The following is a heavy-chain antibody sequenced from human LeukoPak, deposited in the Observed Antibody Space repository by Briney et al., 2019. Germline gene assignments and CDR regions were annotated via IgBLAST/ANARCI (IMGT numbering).Heavy chain of an antibody. V-gene: IGHV3-48*03. CDR3: ARAGQQLLYD. Sequence: GRSLRLSCAASGFTFSFSTYGMNWVRQAPGKGLEWVSYISSSGSTIYYADSVKGRFTISRDNAKNSLYLQMNSLRAEDTAVYYCARAGQQLLYDWGQGTLVTVSS. J-gene: IGHJ4*02. D-gene: IGHD6-13*01. CDR1: GFTFSFSTYG. CDR2: ISSSGSTI.